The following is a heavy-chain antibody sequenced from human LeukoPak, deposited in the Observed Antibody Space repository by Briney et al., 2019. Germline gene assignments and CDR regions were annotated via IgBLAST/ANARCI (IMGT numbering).Heavy chain of an antibody. D-gene: IGHD5-18*01. J-gene: IGHJ4*02. CDR3: ASSDRIQLWLLVWN. CDR2: INPNSGGT. CDR1: GYTFTSCA. Sequence: ASVKVSCKASGYTFTSCAMHWVRQAPGQRLEWMGWINPNSGGTNYAQKFQGRVTMTRDTSISTAYMELSRLRSDDTAVYYCASSDRIQLWLLVWNWGQGTLVTVSS. V-gene: IGHV1-2*02.